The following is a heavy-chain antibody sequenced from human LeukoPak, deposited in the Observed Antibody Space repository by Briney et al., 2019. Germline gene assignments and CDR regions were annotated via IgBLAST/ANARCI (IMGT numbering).Heavy chain of an antibody. J-gene: IGHJ4*02. CDR3: ARMILLLGDVLTVPPRGFDY. CDR1: GGTFSHYA. CDR2: IMPILDIT. D-gene: IGHD3-9*01. V-gene: IGHV1-69*04. Sequence: SVKVSCKASGGTFSHYAISWVRQAPGQGLEWMGRIMPILDITHYAQKLQGRVTMTTDTSTSTAYMELRSLRSDDTAVYYCARMILLLGDVLTVPPRGFDYWGQGTLVTVSS.